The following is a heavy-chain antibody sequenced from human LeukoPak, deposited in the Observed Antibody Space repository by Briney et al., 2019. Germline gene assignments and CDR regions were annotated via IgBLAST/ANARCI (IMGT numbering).Heavy chain of an antibody. D-gene: IGHD6-19*01. CDR1: GFTFSSYW. CDR2: INSDGSSI. V-gene: IGHV3-74*01. J-gene: IGHJ5*02. CDR3: AGDPYSSGWYYLT. Sequence: GGSLRLSCAASGFTFSSYWMHWVRQAPWKGLVWVSRINSDGSSITYADSVKGRFTIPRDNAKNTLFLQMNSLRAEDTAVYYCAGDPYSSGWYYLTWGQGTLVTVSS.